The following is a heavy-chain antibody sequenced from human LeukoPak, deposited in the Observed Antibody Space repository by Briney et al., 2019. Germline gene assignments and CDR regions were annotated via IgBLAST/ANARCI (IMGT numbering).Heavy chain of an antibody. V-gene: IGHV3-21*01. CDR1: GFTFSSYS. Sequence: PGGSLRLSCAASGFTFSSYSMNWVRQAPGKGLEWVSSISSSSSYIYYADSVKGRFTISRDNAKNSLYLQMNSLRAEDTAVYYCSRGSSGYYYLGGYYFDYWGRGTLVTVSS. D-gene: IGHD3-22*01. CDR2: ISSSSSYI. CDR3: SRGSSGYYYLGGYYFDY. J-gene: IGHJ4*02.